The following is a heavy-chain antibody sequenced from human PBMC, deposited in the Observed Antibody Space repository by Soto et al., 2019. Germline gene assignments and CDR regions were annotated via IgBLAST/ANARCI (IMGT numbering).Heavy chain of an antibody. D-gene: IGHD3-22*01. V-gene: IGHV3-33*01. J-gene: IGHJ4*02. Sequence: QVQLVESGGGVVQPGRSLRLSCAASGFTFSSYGMHWVRQAPGKGLEWVAVIWYDGSNKYYADSVKGRFTISRDNSKNTLYLQMNSLRAEDTAVYYCARESGYYDSSGYYDYWGQGTLVTVSS. CDR2: IWYDGSNK. CDR1: GFTFSSYG. CDR3: ARESGYYDSSGYYDY.